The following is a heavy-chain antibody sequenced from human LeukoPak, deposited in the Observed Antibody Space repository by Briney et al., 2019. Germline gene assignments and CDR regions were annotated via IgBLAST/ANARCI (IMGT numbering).Heavy chain of an antibody. CDR3: ARVYYSSSYDYWYFDL. CDR1: GGSISNYY. V-gene: IGHV4-59*01. J-gene: IGHJ2*01. Sequence: SETLSLTCTVSGGSISNYYWSWIRQPPGKGLEWIGYIYYSGSTNYNPSLKSRVTISVDTSKNQFSLKLSSVTAADTAVYYCARVYYSSSYDYWYFDLWGRGTLATVSS. D-gene: IGHD6-13*01. CDR2: IYYSGST.